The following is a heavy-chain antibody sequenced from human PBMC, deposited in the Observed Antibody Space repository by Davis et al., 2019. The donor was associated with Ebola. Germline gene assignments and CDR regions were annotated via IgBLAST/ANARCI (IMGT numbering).Heavy chain of an antibody. D-gene: IGHD2/OR15-2a*01. V-gene: IGHV3-7*01. CDR1: GFTFSSYW. Sequence: PGGSLRLSCAASGFTFSSYWMSWVRQAPGKGLEWVANIKQDGSEKYYVDSVKGRFTVSRDNAKNSVYLQVNSLRDEDTAVYYCARPPKYYYYMDVWGKGTTVTVSS. J-gene: IGHJ6*03. CDR2: IKQDGSEK. CDR3: ARPPKYYYYMDV.